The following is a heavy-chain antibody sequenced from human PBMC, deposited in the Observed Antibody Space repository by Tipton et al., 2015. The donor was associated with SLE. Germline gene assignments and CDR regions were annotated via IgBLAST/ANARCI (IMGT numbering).Heavy chain of an antibody. J-gene: IGHJ4*02. CDR2: VYYSGTT. D-gene: IGHD3-9*01. CDR3: ARGYYDMWTGYYSFDY. V-gene: IGHV4-59*12. Sequence: TLSLTCTVSGGSIRSSFWTWIRQRPGKGLEWIGYVYYSGTTKYNPSLKSRVTISVDTSKNQFSLKLTSVSAADTADYYCARGYYDMWTGYYSFDYWGQGTLVTVSS. CDR1: GGSIRSSF.